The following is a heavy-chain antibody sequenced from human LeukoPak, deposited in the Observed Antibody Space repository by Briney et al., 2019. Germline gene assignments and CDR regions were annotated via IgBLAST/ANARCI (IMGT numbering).Heavy chain of an antibody. CDR3: AKAQVSSGWPYRGGQIDY. J-gene: IGHJ4*02. D-gene: IGHD6-19*01. CDR2: ISGSGGST. V-gene: IGHV3-23*01. Sequence: GGSLRLSCAASGFTFSSYAMSWVRQAPGKGLEWVSAISGSGGSTYYADSVKGRFTISRDNSKNTLYLQMNSLRAEDTAVYYCAKAQVSSGWPYRGGQIDYWGQGTLVTVSS. CDR1: GFTFSSYA.